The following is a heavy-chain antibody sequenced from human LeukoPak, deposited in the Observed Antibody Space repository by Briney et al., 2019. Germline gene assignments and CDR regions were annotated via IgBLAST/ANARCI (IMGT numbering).Heavy chain of an antibody. CDR1: GYTFTGYY. CDR2: INPNSGGT. J-gene: IGHJ4*02. CDR3: AGVGQYSYGYFDY. V-gene: IGHV1-2*02. D-gene: IGHD5-18*01. Sequence: GASVKVSCKASGYTFTGYYMHWVRQAPGQGLEWMGWINPNSGGTNYAQKFQGRVTMTRDTSISTAYMELSRLRSDDTAVYYCAGVGQYSYGYFDYWGQGTLVTVSS.